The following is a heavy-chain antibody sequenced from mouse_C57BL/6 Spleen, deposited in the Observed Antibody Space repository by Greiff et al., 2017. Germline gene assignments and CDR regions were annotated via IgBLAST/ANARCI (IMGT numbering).Heavy chain of an antibody. Sequence: QVQLQQPGAELVKPGASVKLSCKASGYTFTSYWMHWVKQRPGQGLEWIGMIHPNSGSTNYNEKFKSKATLTVDKSSSTAYMQLSSLASEDSAVYYCARWGYSIPYYAMDYWGQGTSVTVSS. CDR2: IHPNSGST. CDR1: GYTFTSYW. CDR3: ARWGYSIPYYAMDY. J-gene: IGHJ4*01. V-gene: IGHV1-64*01. D-gene: IGHD2-5*01.